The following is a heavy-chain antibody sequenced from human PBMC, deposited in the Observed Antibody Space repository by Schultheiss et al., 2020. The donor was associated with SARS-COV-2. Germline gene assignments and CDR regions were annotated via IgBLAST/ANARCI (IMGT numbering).Heavy chain of an antibody. Sequence: SETLSLTCTVSGGSISSYYWSWIRQPPGKGLEWIGYIYYSGSTNYNPSLKSRVTISVDTSKNQFSLKLSSVTAADTAVYYCARAPMVQGVIGFDYWGQGTLVTVSS. CDR2: IYYSGST. CDR3: ARAPMVQGVIGFDY. D-gene: IGHD3-10*01. CDR1: GGSISSYY. V-gene: IGHV4-59*08. J-gene: IGHJ4*02.